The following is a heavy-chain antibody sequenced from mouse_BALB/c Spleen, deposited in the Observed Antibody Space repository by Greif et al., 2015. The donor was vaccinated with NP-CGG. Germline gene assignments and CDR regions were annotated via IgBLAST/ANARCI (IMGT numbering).Heavy chain of an antibody. CDR2: LNPSNGGT. CDR1: GYTFTSYY. V-gene: IGHV1S81*02. J-gene: IGHJ3*01. CDR3: TRSGFGNYVAY. D-gene: IGHD2-1*01. Sequence: QVQLQQSGAELVKPGASVKLSCKASGYTFTSYYMYWVKQRPGQGLGWIGDLNPSNGGTNFNEKFKSKATLTVDKSSSTAYMQLSSLTSEDSAVYYCTRSGFGNYVAYWGQGTLVTVSA.